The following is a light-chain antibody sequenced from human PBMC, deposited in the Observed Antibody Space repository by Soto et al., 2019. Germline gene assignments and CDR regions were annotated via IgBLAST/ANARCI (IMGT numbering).Light chain of an antibody. Sequence: QSALTQPPSASGTPGQRVTISCSGSSSNIGSKTVNWYQQLPGAAPKVLIYNNNQRPSGVPDRFSGSKSGTSASLAISGLQSEDEADYYCGAWDDSLNGWVFGGGTKLTVL. CDR1: SSNIGSKT. CDR3: GAWDDSLNGWV. CDR2: NNN. J-gene: IGLJ3*02. V-gene: IGLV1-44*01.